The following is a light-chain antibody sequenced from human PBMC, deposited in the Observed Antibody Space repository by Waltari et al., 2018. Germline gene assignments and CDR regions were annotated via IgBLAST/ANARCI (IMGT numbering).Light chain of an antibody. CDR3: QAWDSSTVV. Sequence: SYELTQPPSVSVSPGQTASITCSGDKWGDKYACWSQQKPGQSPVLVLYQDSKRPSGIPERFSGSNSGNTATLTISGTQAMDEADYYCQAWDSSTVVFGGGTKLTVL. CDR1: KWGDKY. V-gene: IGLV3-1*01. J-gene: IGLJ2*01. CDR2: QDS.